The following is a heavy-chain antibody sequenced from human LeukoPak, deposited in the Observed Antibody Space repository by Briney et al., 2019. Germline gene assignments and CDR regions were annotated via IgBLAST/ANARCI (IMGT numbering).Heavy chain of an antibody. J-gene: IGHJ3*02. CDR3: ARGVLGIIFDAFDI. CDR1: GFPFSSYS. D-gene: IGHD3-10*01. CDR2: ISSSSSFI. Sequence: GGSLRLSCAASGFPFSSYSMNWVRQTPGKGLEWVSCISSSSSFIYYADSVKGRFTISRDNAENSLYLQMSSLRAEDTAVYYCARGVLGIIFDAFDIWGQGTMVTVSS. V-gene: IGHV3-21*01.